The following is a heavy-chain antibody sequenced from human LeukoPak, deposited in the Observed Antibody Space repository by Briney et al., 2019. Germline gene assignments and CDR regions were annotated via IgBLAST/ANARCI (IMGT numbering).Heavy chain of an antibody. V-gene: IGHV3-48*01. Sequence: GGSLRLSCTASGFTFSGFSMPWVRQAPGKGLEWLSYISTSSRSTYYADSVKGQFTISRDNAKNTLFLDMHSLRPGDSAVYYCARSAVRGVACDYWGQGTLLTVSS. CDR1: GFTFSGFS. J-gene: IGHJ4*02. CDR3: ARSAVRGVACDY. D-gene: IGHD3-10*01. CDR2: ISTSSRST.